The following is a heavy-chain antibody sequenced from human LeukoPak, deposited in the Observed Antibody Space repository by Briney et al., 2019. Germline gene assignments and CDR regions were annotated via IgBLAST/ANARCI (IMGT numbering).Heavy chain of an antibody. D-gene: IGHD6-13*01. V-gene: IGHV5-51*01. CDR1: GYSFTSYW. Sequence: GESLKISCKGSGYSFTSYWIGWVRQMPGKGLEWMGIIYPGDSDTRYSPSFQGQVTISADKSISTAYLQWSSLQASDTAMYYCSRYSSSHGIDYWGQGTLVTVSS. J-gene: IGHJ4*02. CDR3: SRYSSSHGIDY. CDR2: IYPGDSDT.